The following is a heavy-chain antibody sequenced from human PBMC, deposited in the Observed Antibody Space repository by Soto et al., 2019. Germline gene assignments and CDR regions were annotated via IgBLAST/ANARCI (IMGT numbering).Heavy chain of an antibody. V-gene: IGHV3-7*01. Sequence: PGGSLRLSCAASGFTFSSYWMSWVRQAPGKGLEWVANIKQDGSEKYYVDSVKGRFTISRDNAKNSLYLQMNSLRAEGTAVYYCARVRYSGYDFFFACMNVWGKGTTVTVSS. CDR1: GFTFSSYW. CDR2: IKQDGSEK. D-gene: IGHD5-12*01. J-gene: IGHJ6*03. CDR3: ARVRYSGYDFFFACMNV.